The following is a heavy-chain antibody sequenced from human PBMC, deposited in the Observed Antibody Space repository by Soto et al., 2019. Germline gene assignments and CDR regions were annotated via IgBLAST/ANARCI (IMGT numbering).Heavy chain of an antibody. V-gene: IGHV4-39*01. CDR1: SGSFGSSAVY. J-gene: IGHJ5*02. Sequence: PSYSLSLTSGVSSGSFGSSAVYWGWIRQAPGKGLEWIGSINYSGSTYYNPSLKSRVTISVDTSRNQFSLKLSSVTAADTALYYCSRRAPEGFDPWGQGTLVTVSS. CDR3: SRRAPEGFDP. CDR2: INYSGST.